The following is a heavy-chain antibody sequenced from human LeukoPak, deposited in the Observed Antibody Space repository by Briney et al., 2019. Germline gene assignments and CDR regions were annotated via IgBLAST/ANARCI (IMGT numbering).Heavy chain of an antibody. D-gene: IGHD4-17*01. CDR3: ARETGSAIGSTDFDY. J-gene: IGHJ4*02. CDR1: GFTFSSYA. CDR2: ISYDGSNK. V-gene: IGHV3-30-3*01. Sequence: GGSLRLSCAASGFTFSSYAMHWVRQAPGKGLEWVAVISYDGSNKYYADSVKGRFTISRDNSKNTLYLQMNSLRAEDTAVYYCARETGSAIGSTDFDYWGQGTLVTVSS.